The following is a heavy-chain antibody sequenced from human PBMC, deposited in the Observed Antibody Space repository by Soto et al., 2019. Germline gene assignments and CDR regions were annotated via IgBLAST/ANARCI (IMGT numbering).Heavy chain of an antibody. J-gene: IGHJ3*02. CDR1: GFTFSAYA. CDR3: ARDPTGDYVGAFEM. Sequence: GGSLRLSCEASGFTFSAYAMSWVRQAPGKGLEWVSGISAGGSGGSTYYADSVKGRFTISRDNSKNTVYLQMTSLRVGDTAVYYCARDPTGDYVGAFEMWGQGTLVTVSS. D-gene: IGHD3-10*02. V-gene: IGHV3-23*01. CDR2: ISAGGSGGST.